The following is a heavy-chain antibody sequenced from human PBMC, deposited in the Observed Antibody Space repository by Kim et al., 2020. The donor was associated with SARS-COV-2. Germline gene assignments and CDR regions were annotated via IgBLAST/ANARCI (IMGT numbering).Heavy chain of an antibody. CDR1: GFIFDDYA. V-gene: IGHV3-9*01. J-gene: IGHJ5*02. D-gene: IGHD1-7*01. Sequence: GGSLRLSCAASGFIFDDYAMHWVRQAPGKGLEWVSGISWNSGSIGYADSVKGRFTISRDNAKNSLYLQMNSLRPEDTALYYCAKDKSSTWNSYNWFDPWGQGTLVTVSP. CDR3: AKDKSSTWNSYNWFDP. CDR2: ISWNSGSI.